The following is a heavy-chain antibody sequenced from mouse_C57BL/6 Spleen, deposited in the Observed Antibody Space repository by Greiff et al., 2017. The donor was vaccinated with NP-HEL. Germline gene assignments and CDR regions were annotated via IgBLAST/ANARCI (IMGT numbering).Heavy chain of an antibody. CDR3: ASSIWFAY. CDR1: GYTFTDYY. CDR2: INPNNGGT. Sequence: EVQLQQSGPELVKPGASVKISCKASGYTFTDYYMNWVKQSHGKSLEWIGDINPNNGGTSYNQKFKGKATLTVDKSSSTAYMELRSLTSEDSAVYYCASSIWFAYWGQGTLVTVSA. D-gene: IGHD2-10*02. J-gene: IGHJ3*01. V-gene: IGHV1-26*01.